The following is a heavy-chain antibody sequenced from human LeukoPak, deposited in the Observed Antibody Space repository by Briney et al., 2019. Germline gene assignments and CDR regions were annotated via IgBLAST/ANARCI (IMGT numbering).Heavy chain of an antibody. V-gene: IGHV1-18*01. CDR1: GYTFTSYG. CDR2: ISAYNGNT. CDR3: AYCSSTVSVDYYYYMDV. D-gene: IGHD2-2*01. J-gene: IGHJ6*03. Sequence: GASVKVSCKASGYTFTSYGISWVRLAPGQGLEWMGWISAYNGNTNYAQKLQGRITMTTDTSTSTAYMELRSLRSDDTAVYYCAYCSSTVSVDYYYYMDVWGKGTTVAVSS.